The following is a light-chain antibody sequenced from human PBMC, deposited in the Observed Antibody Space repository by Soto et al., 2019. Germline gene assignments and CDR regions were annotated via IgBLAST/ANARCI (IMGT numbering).Light chain of an antibody. J-gene: IGKJ1*01. CDR1: QSISSY. CDR2: DAS. V-gene: IGKV1-39*01. CDR3: QQYHGFW. Sequence: DIQMTQSPSSLSASVGDRVTIICRASQSISSYLNWYQQKPGKAPKLLIYDASSLESGVPSRFSGGGSGTEFSLIINGLQPEDFATYYCQQYHGFWFGQGTKVDIK.